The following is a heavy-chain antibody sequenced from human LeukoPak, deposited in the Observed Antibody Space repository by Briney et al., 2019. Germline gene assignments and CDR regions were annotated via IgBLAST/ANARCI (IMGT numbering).Heavy chain of an antibody. Sequence: PGRSLRLSCAASGFTFSSYGMHWVRQAPGKGLEWVAVISYDGSNKYYADSVKGRFTISRDNAKNSLYLQMNSLRAEDTAVYYCEGYCSSTSCRWFDPWGQGTLVTVSS. CDR2: ISYDGSNK. CDR1: GFTFSSYG. V-gene: IGHV3-30*03. J-gene: IGHJ5*02. CDR3: EGYCSSTSCRWFDP. D-gene: IGHD2-2*01.